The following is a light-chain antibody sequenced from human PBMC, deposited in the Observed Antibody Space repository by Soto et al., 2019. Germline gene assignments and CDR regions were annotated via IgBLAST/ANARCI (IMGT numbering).Light chain of an antibody. Sequence: DIQMTQSPSSLSASVGDTVTITCRTSQAINNHLAWCQQKPGKVPKVLIYATSSLQSGVPSRFSGSGSGTNFTLTISSLQPEDVATYYCQTYNSAPFTFGPGTKVDLK. CDR2: ATS. CDR3: QTYNSAPFT. J-gene: IGKJ3*01. V-gene: IGKV1-27*01. CDR1: QAINNH.